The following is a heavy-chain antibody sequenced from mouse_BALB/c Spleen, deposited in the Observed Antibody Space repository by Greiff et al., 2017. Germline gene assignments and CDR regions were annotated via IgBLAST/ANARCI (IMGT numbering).Heavy chain of an antibody. D-gene: IGHD2-10*02. J-gene: IGHJ4*01. Sequence: EVHLVESGGGLVQPGGSRKLSCAASGFTFSSFGMHWVRQAPEKGLEWVAYISSGSSTIYYADTVKGRFTISRDNPKNTLFLQMTSLRSEDTAMYYCARGEYEDYWGQGTSVTVSA. V-gene: IGHV5-17*02. CDR3: ARGEYEDY. CDR1: GFTFSSFG. CDR2: ISSGSSTI.